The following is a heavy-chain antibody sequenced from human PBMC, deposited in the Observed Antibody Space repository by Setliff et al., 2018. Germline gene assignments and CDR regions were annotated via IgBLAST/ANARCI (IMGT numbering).Heavy chain of an antibody. CDR3: ARVDFTMIQGVLGL. J-gene: IGHJ1*01. CDR2: VYYSGYT. V-gene: IGHV4-39*07. CDR1: GGSVSSTSHY. D-gene: IGHD3-10*01. Sequence: PSETLSLTCNVSGGSVSSTSHYWGWIRQPPGKGMEWIGSVYYSGYTYYNPSLQSRVTTSVDTSKNQFSMKLTSVTAADTAVYYCARVDFTMIQGVLGLWGQGTLVTVSS.